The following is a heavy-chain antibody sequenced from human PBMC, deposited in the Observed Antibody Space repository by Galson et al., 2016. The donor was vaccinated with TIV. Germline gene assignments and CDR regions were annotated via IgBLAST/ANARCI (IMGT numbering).Heavy chain of an antibody. Sequence: SVKVSCKASGYSFTNYGIAWVRQAPGQGLEWMGRISTFNGYTDYAQKLQGRVTMTTDTSTSTAYMELRSLRSDDTAMYYCARDPSYYDTNGWGHGGQGTPVIVCS. CDR3: ARDPSYYDTNGWGH. CDR2: ISTFNGYT. CDR1: GYSFTNYG. J-gene: IGHJ4*02. D-gene: IGHD3-22*01. V-gene: IGHV1-18*01.